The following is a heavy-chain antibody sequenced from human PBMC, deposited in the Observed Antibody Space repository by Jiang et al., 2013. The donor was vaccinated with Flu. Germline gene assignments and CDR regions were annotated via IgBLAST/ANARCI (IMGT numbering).Heavy chain of an antibody. V-gene: IGHV3-23*01. CDR3: AKAHSSGYYSFDY. Sequence: VQLLESGGGLVQPGGSLRLSCTASGFTFSSYAMSWVRQAPGKGLEWVSAISGSGGSTYYADSVKGRFTISRDNSKNTLYLQMNSLRAEDTAVYYCAKAHSSGYYSFDYWGQGTLVTVSS. CDR1: GFTFSSYA. D-gene: IGHD3-22*01. J-gene: IGHJ4*02. CDR2: ISGSGGST.